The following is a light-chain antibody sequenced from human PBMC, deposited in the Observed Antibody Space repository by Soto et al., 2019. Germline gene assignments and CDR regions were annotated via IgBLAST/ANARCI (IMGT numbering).Light chain of an antibody. J-gene: IGKJ2*01. Sequence: DIQMTQSPSTLSASVGDRVTITCRASQSISSWLAWYQQKPGKAPKLLIYDASSLESGVPSRFSGSGSGTEFTLTISSLQPDDFATYYCQQYNSYLIYTFGQGTKVDLK. CDR2: DAS. V-gene: IGKV1-5*01. CDR1: QSISSW. CDR3: QQYNSYLIYT.